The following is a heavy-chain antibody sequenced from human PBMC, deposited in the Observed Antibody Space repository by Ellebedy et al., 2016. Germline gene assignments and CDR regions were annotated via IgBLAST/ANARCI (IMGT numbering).Heavy chain of an antibody. D-gene: IGHD3-16*01. CDR2: IKSDGSST. CDR3: ARFGDAPELDY. J-gene: IGHJ4*02. Sequence: GGSLRLXCAASGFTFSSYWMHWVRQAPGKGLVWVSRIKSDGSSTSYADSVKGRFTISRDNAKNTLYLQMNSLRDEDTAVYYCARFGDAPELDYWGQGTLVTVSS. V-gene: IGHV3-74*01. CDR1: GFTFSSYW.